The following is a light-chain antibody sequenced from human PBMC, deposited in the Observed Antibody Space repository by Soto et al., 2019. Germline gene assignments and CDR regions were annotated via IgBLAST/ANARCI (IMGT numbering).Light chain of an antibody. V-gene: IGLV2-11*01. J-gene: IGLJ3*02. CDR3: CSYAGSFTWV. Sequence: QSVLTQPRSVSGSPGQSVTISCTGTSSDVGGYGFVSWYQHQPGKAPKLLIYDVTKRPSGVPDRFSGSKSDNTASLTISGLQADDEADYYCCSYAGSFTWVFGAGTKLTVL. CDR2: DVT. CDR1: SSDVGGYGF.